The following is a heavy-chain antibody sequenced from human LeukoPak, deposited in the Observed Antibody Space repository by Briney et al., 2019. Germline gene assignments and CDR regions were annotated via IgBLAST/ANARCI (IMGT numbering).Heavy chain of an antibody. J-gene: IGHJ3*02. CDR1: GGSISSSSYY. CDR2: IYYSGST. Sequence: SETLSLTCTVSGGSISSSSYYWGWIRQPPGKGLEWIGSIYYSGSTYYNPSLKSRVTISVDTSKNQFSLKLSSVTAADTAVYYCARRPNYYDSSARFVAFDIWGQGTMVTVSS. CDR3: ARRPNYYDSSARFVAFDI. V-gene: IGHV4-39*07. D-gene: IGHD3-22*01.